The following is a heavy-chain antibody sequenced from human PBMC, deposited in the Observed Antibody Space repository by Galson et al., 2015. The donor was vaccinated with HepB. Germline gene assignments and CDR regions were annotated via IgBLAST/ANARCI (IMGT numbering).Heavy chain of an antibody. Sequence: SVKVSCKASGYTFTSYYIHWVRQAPGQGLEWMGIINPSGGSTSYAQKFQGRVTMTRDTSTSTVYMELSSLRSEDTAVYYCARGGVAAAGTRDLDYWGQGTLVTVSS. J-gene: IGHJ4*02. V-gene: IGHV1-46*01. CDR2: INPSGGST. CDR3: ARGGVAAAGTRDLDY. D-gene: IGHD6-13*01. CDR1: GYTFTSYY.